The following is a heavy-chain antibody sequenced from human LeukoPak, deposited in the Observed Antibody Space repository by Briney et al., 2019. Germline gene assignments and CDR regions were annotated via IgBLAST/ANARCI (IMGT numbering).Heavy chain of an antibody. CDR1: GYTFTSYY. D-gene: IGHD5-18*01. V-gene: IGHV1-46*01. CDR3: ARDGRVRYSYGQIHYYYYMDV. CDR2: INPSGGST. J-gene: IGHJ6*03. Sequence: GASMKVSCKASGYTFTSYYMHWVRQAPGQGLEWRGIINPSGGSTSYAQKFQGRVTMTRDTSTSTVYMELSSLRSEDTAVYYCARDGRVRYSYGQIHYYYYMDVWGKGTTVTVSS.